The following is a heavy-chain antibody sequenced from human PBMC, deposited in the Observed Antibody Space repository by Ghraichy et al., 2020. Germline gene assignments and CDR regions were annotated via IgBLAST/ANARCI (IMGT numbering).Heavy chain of an antibody. D-gene: IGHD3-10*01. Sequence: GGSLRLSCAASGFTFSYYAMSWVRQAPGKGLEWVSAISDSGGSTYYADSVKGRFTISRDNSKNTVYLQMNSLRAEDTAVYYCAKDLGGLGWLGERGSFDYWGQGTLVIVSS. CDR3: AKDLGGLGWLGERGSFDY. J-gene: IGHJ4*02. V-gene: IGHV3-23*01. CDR1: GFTFSYYA. CDR2: ISDSGGST.